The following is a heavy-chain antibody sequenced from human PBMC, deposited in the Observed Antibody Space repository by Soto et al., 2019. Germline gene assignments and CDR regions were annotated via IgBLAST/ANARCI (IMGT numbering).Heavy chain of an antibody. CDR2: TYYRSKWYN. D-gene: IGHD3-22*01. J-gene: IGHJ5*02. Sequence: SXTLSLTCAISVYSVSSNSAAWNWIMQSPSRGLEWLGRTYYRSKWYNDYAVSVKSRITINPDTSKNQFSLQLNSVTPEDTAVYYCARSTNSSDRLDPWGQGTLVTVSS. CDR3: ARSTNSSDRLDP. V-gene: IGHV6-1*01. CDR1: VYSVSSNSAA.